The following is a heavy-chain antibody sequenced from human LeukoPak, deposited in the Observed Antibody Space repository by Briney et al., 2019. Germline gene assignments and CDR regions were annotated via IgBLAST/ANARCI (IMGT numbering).Heavy chain of an antibody. D-gene: IGHD4-17*01. CDR2: ISGRGIAT. Sequence: GEPLRLSCAAAGFTFNSYAMSWVRQAPGKGLEWVSSISGRGIATFYADSVKGRFTISRDNSKNTVYLQMSSLSDEDTAVYYCAKGPTSYGASYHYYMDVWGKGTTVTVSS. CDR1: GFTFNSYA. J-gene: IGHJ6*03. CDR3: AKGPTSYGASYHYYMDV. V-gene: IGHV3-23*01.